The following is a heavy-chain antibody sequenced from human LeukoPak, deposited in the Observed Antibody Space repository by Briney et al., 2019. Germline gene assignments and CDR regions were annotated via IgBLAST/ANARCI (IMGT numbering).Heavy chain of an antibody. CDR2: ISDSGGST. CDR1: GFSFSSYG. V-gene: IGHV3-23*01. Sequence: GGSLRLSCAASGFSFSSYGMSWVRQAPGKGLEWVLGISDSGGSTYYADSVKGRFTISRDNSKNTLYLQMNSLRVEDTAVYYCAKDRRLAAFDYGGQGTLVTVSS. J-gene: IGHJ4*02. CDR3: AKDRRLAAFDY. D-gene: IGHD6-25*01.